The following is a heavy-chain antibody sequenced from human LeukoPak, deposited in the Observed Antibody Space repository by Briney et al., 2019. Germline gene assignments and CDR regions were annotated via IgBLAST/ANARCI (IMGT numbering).Heavy chain of an antibody. CDR1: GFTLSNYA. CDR3: ATAREGTVTLINH. D-gene: IGHD4-17*01. CDR2: ISFRGDST. Sequence: PGXXLRLSCAACGFTLSNYAMKWVGQGPAKGVEGVSSISFRGDSTYYAASVKGRFTSCRDNTEKNMYMKMDRQRGEDTAVYYCATAREGTVTLINHCGQGTPVTVSS. V-gene: IGHV3-23*01. J-gene: IGHJ4*02.